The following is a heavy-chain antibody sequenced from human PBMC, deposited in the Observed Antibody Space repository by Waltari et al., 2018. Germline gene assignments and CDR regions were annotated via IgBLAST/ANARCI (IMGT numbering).Heavy chain of an antibody. Sequence: QLQLQESGPGLVKPSETLSLTCTVSGGSISSSSYYWGWIRQPPGKGLEWIGSIYYSGSTYYNPSLKSRVTISVDTSKNQFSLKLSSVTAADTAVYYCRTTVTTFWYFDLWGRGTLVTVSS. V-gene: IGHV4-39*01. CDR2: IYYSGST. J-gene: IGHJ2*01. CDR3: RTTVTTFWYFDL. D-gene: IGHD4-17*01. CDR1: GGSISSSSYY.